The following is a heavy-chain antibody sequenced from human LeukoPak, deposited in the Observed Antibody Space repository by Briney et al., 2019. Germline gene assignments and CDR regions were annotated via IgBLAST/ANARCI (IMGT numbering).Heavy chain of an antibody. D-gene: IGHD3-3*01. CDR2: IYYSGST. Sequence: SETLSLTCTVSGGPISSYYWSWIRQPPGKGLEWIGSIYYSGSTYYNPSLKSRVTISVDTSKNQFSLKLSSVTAADTAVYYCARVVTIFGVVIPNWFDPWGQGTLVTVSS. V-gene: IGHV4-39*07. CDR3: ARVVTIFGVVIPNWFDP. CDR1: GGPISSYY. J-gene: IGHJ5*02.